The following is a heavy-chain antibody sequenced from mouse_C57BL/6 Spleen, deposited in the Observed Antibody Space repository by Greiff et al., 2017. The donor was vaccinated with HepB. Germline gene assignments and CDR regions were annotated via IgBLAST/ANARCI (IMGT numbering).Heavy chain of an antibody. V-gene: IGHV1-52*01. CDR1: GYTFTSYW. Sequence: VQLQQPGAELVRPGSSVKLSCKASGYTFTSYWMHWVKQRPIQGLEWIGNIDPSDSETHYNQKFKDKATLTVDKSSSTAYMQLSSLTSEDSAVYYCARSEDGYYVGWFAYWGQGTLVTVSA. J-gene: IGHJ3*01. CDR3: ARSEDGYYVGWFAY. D-gene: IGHD2-3*01. CDR2: IDPSDSET.